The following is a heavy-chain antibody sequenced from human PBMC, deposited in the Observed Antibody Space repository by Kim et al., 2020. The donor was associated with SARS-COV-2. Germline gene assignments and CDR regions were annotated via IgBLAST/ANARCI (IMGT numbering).Heavy chain of an antibody. CDR1: GFTFSSYD. CDR2: IGTAGDT. Sequence: GGSLRLSCAASGFTFSSYDMHWVRQATGKGLEWVSAIGTAGDTYYPGSVKGRFTISRENAKNSLYLQMNSLRAGDTAVYYCARDFSVYDYVWGSYRSGGMDVWGQGTTVTVSS. CDR3: ARDFSVYDYVWGSYRSGGMDV. D-gene: IGHD3-16*02. V-gene: IGHV3-13*01. J-gene: IGHJ6*02.